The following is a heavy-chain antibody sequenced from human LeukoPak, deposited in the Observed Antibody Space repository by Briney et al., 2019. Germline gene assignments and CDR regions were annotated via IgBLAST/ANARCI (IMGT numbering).Heavy chain of an antibody. CDR3: AWGRWTSHTVGYYFDH. CDR2: INAGNGNT. D-gene: IGHD2-8*02. V-gene: IGHV1-3*03. J-gene: IGHJ4*02. Sequence: ASVKVSCKASGYTFSNYAVLWVRQAPGQRLEWRGWINAGNGNTKYSQDFQGRVSITRDTSASTAYMELGSLRSEDMAVYYCAWGRWTSHTVGYYFDHWGQGTLVTVSS. CDR1: GYTFSNYA.